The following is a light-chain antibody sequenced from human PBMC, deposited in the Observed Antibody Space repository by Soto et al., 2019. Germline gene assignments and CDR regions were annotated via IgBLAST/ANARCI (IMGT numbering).Light chain of an antibody. J-gene: IGKJ1*01. V-gene: IGKV3-11*01. Sequence: EIVLTQSPATLSLSPGERDTHSSRASQSVSSYLAWYQQKPGQAPRLLIYDASNRATGIPARFSGSGSGTDFTLTFSSLEPEDFAVYYCQQRSNWPWTFGQGTKVDIK. CDR3: QQRSNWPWT. CDR2: DAS. CDR1: QSVSSY.